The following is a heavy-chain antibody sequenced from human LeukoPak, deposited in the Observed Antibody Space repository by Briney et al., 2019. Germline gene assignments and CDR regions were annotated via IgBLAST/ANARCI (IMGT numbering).Heavy chain of an antibody. CDR3: ARVGESDTALSFDY. CDR2: IRQDGSQK. CDR1: GFTFSNAW. D-gene: IGHD5-18*01. J-gene: IGHJ4*02. V-gene: IGHV3-7*01. Sequence: GGSLRLSCAASGFTFSNAWMSWVRQAPGKGLEWVATIRQDGSQKYYVDSVKGRFTISRDNAKNSLYLQMNSLRAEDTAVYYCARVGESDTALSFDYWGQGTLVTVSS.